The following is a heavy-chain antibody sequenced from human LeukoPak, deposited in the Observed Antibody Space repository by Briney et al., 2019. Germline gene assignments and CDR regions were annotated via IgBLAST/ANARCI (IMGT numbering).Heavy chain of an antibody. J-gene: IGHJ4*02. D-gene: IGHD6-19*01. V-gene: IGHV4-34*01. Sequence: SETLSLTCAVSGVAFSNYYWSWVCQSPRQGLEWIGEINHSGYTNYNPSLKSRVTMSIDTSKNQFSLLLTSVTAADAGVYYCTRAVAGHPDWGQGTLVTVSS. CDR2: INHSGYT. CDR3: TRAVAGHPD. CDR1: GVAFSNYY.